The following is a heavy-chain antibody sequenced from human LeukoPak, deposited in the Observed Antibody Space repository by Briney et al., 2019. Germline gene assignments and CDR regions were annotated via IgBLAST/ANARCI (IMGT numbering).Heavy chain of an antibody. CDR1: GFTFSSYA. CDR2: VSGSGGST. Sequence: GGSLRLSCAASGFTFSSYAMSWVRQAPGKGLEWVLAVSGSGGSTDYADSVKGRFTISRDNSKNTLYLQMNSLRAEDTAVYYCAKRATDNWYFDLWGRGTLVTVSS. CDR3: AKRATDNWYFDL. V-gene: IGHV3-23*01. J-gene: IGHJ2*01.